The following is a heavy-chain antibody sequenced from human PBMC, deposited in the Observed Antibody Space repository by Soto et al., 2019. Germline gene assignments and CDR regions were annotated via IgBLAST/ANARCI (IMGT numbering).Heavy chain of an antibody. CDR2: INPSGGSA. V-gene: IGHV1-46*01. D-gene: IGHD2-2*01. Sequence: QVQLVQSGAEVTRPGASVKVSCKASGYSFISHYIHWGRPAPGQGLEWMGFINPSGGSATLAQKFQGRVTMTSDTAPSTVYMELTILRSEYAAVYYCARDYLSSKLSLSYFDFWGQGTLVTVSS. CDR1: GYSFISHY. J-gene: IGHJ4*02. CDR3: ARDYLSSKLSLSYFDF.